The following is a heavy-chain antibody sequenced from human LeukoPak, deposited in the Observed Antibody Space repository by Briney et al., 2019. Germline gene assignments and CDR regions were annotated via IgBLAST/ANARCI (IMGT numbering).Heavy chain of an antibody. CDR1: GFTFSSYG. J-gene: IGHJ6*03. D-gene: IGHD6-19*01. CDR3: AKGGIAVTSTSVYYYMDV. CDR2: ISGSGGST. V-gene: IGHV3-23*01. Sequence: GGSLRLSCAASGFTFSSYGMSWVRQAPGKGLEWVSAISGSGGSTYYADSVKGRFTISRDNSKNTLYLLMNSLRAEDTALYYCAKGGIAVTSTSVYYYMDVWGKGTTVTISS.